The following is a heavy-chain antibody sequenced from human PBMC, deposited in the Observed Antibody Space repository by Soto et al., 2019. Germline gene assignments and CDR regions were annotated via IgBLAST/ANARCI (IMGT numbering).Heavy chain of an antibody. V-gene: IGHV1-8*01. CDR3: ARGGWGPPFDF. CDR1: GYTFTHYD. Sequence: QVQLVQSGADMKKPGASVKVSCKASGYTFTHYDINWVRQATGQGLEWMGWMNPNTGNTGFAQKFQDRVTMTRNTSISTDYMELSSLRSEDTALDLCARGGWGPPFDFWGQGTPVTVSS. D-gene: IGHD3-16*01. J-gene: IGHJ4*02. CDR2: MNPNTGNT.